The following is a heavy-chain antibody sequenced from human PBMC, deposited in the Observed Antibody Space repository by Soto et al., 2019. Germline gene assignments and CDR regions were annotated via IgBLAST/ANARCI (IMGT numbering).Heavy chain of an antibody. Sequence: GGSPRLSCAASGFTFSSYGMHWVRQAPGKGLEWVAVIWYDGSNKYYADSVKGRFTISRDNSKNTLYLQMNSLRAEDTAVYYCARDSQTYSSSWFDPWGQGTLVTVSS. V-gene: IGHV3-33*01. CDR3: ARDSQTYSSSWFDP. D-gene: IGHD6-13*01. CDR2: IWYDGSNK. J-gene: IGHJ5*02. CDR1: GFTFSSYG.